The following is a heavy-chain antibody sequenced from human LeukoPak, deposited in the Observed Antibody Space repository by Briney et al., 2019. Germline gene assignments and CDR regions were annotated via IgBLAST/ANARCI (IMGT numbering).Heavy chain of an antibody. J-gene: IGHJ6*02. D-gene: IGHD1-14*01. CDR1: GFTFSSYD. CDR2: IGTAGDT. Sequence: PGWSLRLSCAASGFTFSSYDMHWVRQATGKGLEWVSAIGTAGDTYYPGSVKGRFTISRENAKNSLYLQMNSLRAGDTAVYYCARGVSPPDGPYYYYGMDVWGQGTTVTVSS. CDR3: ARGVSPPDGPYYYYGMDV. V-gene: IGHV3-13*01.